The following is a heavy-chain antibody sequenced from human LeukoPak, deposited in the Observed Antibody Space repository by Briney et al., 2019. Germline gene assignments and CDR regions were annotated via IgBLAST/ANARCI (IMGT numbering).Heavy chain of an antibody. J-gene: IGHJ4*02. Sequence: PGGSLRLSCAASGVTVSGNYMSWVRQAPGKGLECVSIIYSGGTTFYAASVKGRFTISRDNSKNTVYLQMNSLRPEDTAVYYCAGRRFLDYWGQGTLVTVSS. CDR1: GVTVSGNY. CDR3: AGRRFLDY. CDR2: IYSGGTT. V-gene: IGHV3-66*02. D-gene: IGHD3-10*01.